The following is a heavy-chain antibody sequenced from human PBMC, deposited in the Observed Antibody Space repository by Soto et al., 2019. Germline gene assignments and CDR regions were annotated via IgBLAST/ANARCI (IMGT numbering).Heavy chain of an antibody. V-gene: IGHV4-59*01. Sequence: PSETLSLTCTVSGGSISSYYWCWIRQPPGKGLEWIGYIYYSGSTNYNPSLKSRVTISVDNSKNTLYLQMNSLRAEDTAVYYCVKGIGNYWALDYWGQGTLVTVS. J-gene: IGHJ4*02. D-gene: IGHD1-26*01. CDR1: GGSISSYY. CDR2: IYYSGST. CDR3: VKGIGNYWALDY.